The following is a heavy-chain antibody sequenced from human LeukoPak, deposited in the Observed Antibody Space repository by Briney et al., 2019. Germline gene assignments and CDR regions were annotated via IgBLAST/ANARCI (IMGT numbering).Heavy chain of an antibody. CDR3: AKGNPYYDY. D-gene: IGHD3-22*01. CDR2: IYTTGST. CDR1: GGSISSNNYY. Sequence: PSETLSLTCTVSGGSISSNNYYRGWIRQPPGKGLEWIGNIYTTGSTYYSPSLKSRVLISLDTSENQFSLTLTSLTAADTAVYYCAKGNPYYDYWGQGTLVTVSS. J-gene: IGHJ4*02. V-gene: IGHV4-39*07.